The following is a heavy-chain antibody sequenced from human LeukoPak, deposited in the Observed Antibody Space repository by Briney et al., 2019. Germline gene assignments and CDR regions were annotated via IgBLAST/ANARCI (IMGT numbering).Heavy chain of an antibody. Sequence: ASETLSLTCTVSGGSISSYYWSWIRQPPGKGLEWIGYIYYSGSTNYNPSLKSRVTISVDTSKNQFSLRLSSVTAADTAVYYCARGVREKNRGFLLYYYYYYMDVWGKGTTVAISS. CDR2: IYYSGST. J-gene: IGHJ6*03. D-gene: IGHD3-10*01. V-gene: IGHV4-59*01. CDR1: GGSISSYY. CDR3: ARGVREKNRGFLLYYYYYYMDV.